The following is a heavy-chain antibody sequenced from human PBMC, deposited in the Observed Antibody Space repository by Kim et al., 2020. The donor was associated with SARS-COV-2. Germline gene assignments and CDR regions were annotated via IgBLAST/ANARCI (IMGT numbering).Heavy chain of an antibody. CDR1: GFTFSSYS. J-gene: IGHJ6*02. CDR3: ARDRDRSSGWYDRRHYYYDYGMDV. CDR2: ISSSSSYI. Sequence: GGSLRLSCAASGFTFSSYSMNWVRQAPGKGLEWVSSISSSSSYIYYADSVKGRFTISRDNAKNSLYLQMNSLRAEDTAVYYCARDRDRSSGWYDRRHYYYDYGMDVWGQGTTVTVSS. D-gene: IGHD6-19*01. V-gene: IGHV3-21*01.